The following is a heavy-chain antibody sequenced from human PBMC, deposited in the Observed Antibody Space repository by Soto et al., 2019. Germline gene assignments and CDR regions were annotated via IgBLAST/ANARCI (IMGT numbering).Heavy chain of an antibody. CDR3: ARERRDGDTI. J-gene: IGHJ4*02. V-gene: IGHV3-66*01. CDR2: IYRGGDI. D-gene: IGHD3-3*01. Sequence: EVQVVESGGGLVQPGGSLRLSCAASGFSVSSYYMSWFRQAPGKGLEWVSVIYRGGDIYYADSVQGRFTTSRDISRNSLDLQMNSLGVEDTAVYYCARERRDGDTIWGQGAVVPVSS. CDR1: GFSVSSYY.